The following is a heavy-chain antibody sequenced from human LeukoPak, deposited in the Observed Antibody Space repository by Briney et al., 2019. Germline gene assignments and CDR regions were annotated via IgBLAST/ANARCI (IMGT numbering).Heavy chain of an antibody. CDR3: ARSGGVGGSYCYAFDI. Sequence: PSQTLSLTCTVSGGSISSGSYYWNWIRQPAGKGLEWIGRIYTSGSTNYNPSLKSRVTISVDTSKNQFSLKLSSVTAADTAVYYCARSGGVGGSYCYAFDIWGQGTMVTVSS. J-gene: IGHJ3*02. CDR1: GGSISSGSYY. V-gene: IGHV4-61*02. D-gene: IGHD1-26*01. CDR2: IYTSGST.